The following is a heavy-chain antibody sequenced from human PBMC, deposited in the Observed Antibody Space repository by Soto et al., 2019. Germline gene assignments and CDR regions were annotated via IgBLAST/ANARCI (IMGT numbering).Heavy chain of an antibody. CDR3: ASGHCSSTSCYLDI. J-gene: IGHJ3*02. Sequence: QVQLQESGPGLVKPSGTLSLTCAVSSGSISSSNWWSWVRQPPGKGLEWIGEISHSGSTNYNPSLKSRVTISVDKSKNQSALKLGSVTAADTAVYYCASGHCSSTSCYLDIWGQGTMVTVSS. D-gene: IGHD2-2*01. CDR2: ISHSGST. CDR1: SGSISSSNW. V-gene: IGHV4-4*02.